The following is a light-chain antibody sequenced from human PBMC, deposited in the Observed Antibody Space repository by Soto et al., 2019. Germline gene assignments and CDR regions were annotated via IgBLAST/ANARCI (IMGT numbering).Light chain of an antibody. CDR1: QRVLYSSNNKNY. J-gene: IGKJ4*01. Sequence: DIVMTQSPDSLAVSLGERATINCKSSQRVLYSSNNKNYLAWYQQKPGQPPKLLIYWASTRESGVPDRFSGSGSGRDFTLTISSLQAEDVAGYYCQQYYTNALTFGGGTKVGVK. CDR3: QQYYTNALT. V-gene: IGKV4-1*01. CDR2: WAS.